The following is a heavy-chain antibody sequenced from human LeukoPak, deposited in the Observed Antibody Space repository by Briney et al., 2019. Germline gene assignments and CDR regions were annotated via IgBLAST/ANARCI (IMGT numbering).Heavy chain of an antibody. D-gene: IGHD1/OR15-1a*01. V-gene: IGHV3-30*02. CDR3: AKEGTASKPSYLYY. Sequence: GGSLRLSWAAYGYTLTDYGMDWVSQAAGKGMEWVTFIRYDGTNKYYTDSVKGRFAISRDSSQNTLFLQMNSLRPDYTAVYYCAKEGTASKPSYLYYWGQGTLVTVSS. CDR1: GYTLTDYG. J-gene: IGHJ4*02. CDR2: IRYDGTNK.